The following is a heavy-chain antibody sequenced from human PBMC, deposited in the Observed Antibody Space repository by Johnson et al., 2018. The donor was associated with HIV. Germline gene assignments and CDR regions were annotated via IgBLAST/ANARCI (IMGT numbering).Heavy chain of an antibody. J-gene: IGHJ3*02. D-gene: IGHD2-2*01. CDR2: ISYDGSNK. CDR1: GFSFSDYG. V-gene: IGHV3-30*19. CDR3: AREGVSSVMVFLYAFDI. Sequence: QVQLVESGGGLVQPGGSRRLSCAASGFSFSDYGMHWVRQAPGKGLEWVAVISYDGSNKYYADSVKGRFTISRDNSKNTLYLQMNSLRAEDTAVYYCAREGVSSVMVFLYAFDILGQGTMVTVSS.